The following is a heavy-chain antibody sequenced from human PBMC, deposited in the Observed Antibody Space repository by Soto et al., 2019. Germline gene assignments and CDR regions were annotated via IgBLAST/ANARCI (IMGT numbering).Heavy chain of an antibody. D-gene: IGHD2-2*01. J-gene: IGHJ4*02. Sequence: EVQLVESGGGLVQPGGSLRLSCAASGFTFSSYWMSWVRQAPGKGLEWVANIKQDGREKYYVDSVKGRFTISRDNAKNSLYLQMNSLRAEDTAVYYCARDPDCSSTSCYVAPDYWGQGTLVTVSS. CDR1: GFTFSSYW. CDR3: ARDPDCSSTSCYVAPDY. CDR2: IKQDGREK. V-gene: IGHV3-7*05.